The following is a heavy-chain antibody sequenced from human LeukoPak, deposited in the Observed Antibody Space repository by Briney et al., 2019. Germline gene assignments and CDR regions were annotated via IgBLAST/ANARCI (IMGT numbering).Heavy chain of an antibody. CDR2: ISAYNGNT. Sequence: ASVKVSCKASGYTFTSYGISWVRQAPGQGLEWVGWISAYNGNTNYAQKLQGRVAMTTDTSTSTAYMELRSLRSDDTAVYYCARDVLGLGPDYWGQGTLVTVSS. CDR3: ARDVLGLGPDY. V-gene: IGHV1-18*01. CDR1: GYTFTSYG. D-gene: IGHD3-10*02. J-gene: IGHJ4*02.